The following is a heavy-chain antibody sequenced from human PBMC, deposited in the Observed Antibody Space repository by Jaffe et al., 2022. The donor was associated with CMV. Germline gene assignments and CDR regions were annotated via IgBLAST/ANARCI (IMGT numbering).Heavy chain of an antibody. CDR3: TTVDLYYDFWSGYYEDYYYYMDV. CDR1: GFTFSNAW. CDR2: IKSKTDGGTT. J-gene: IGHJ6*03. V-gene: IGHV3-15*01. Sequence: EVQLVESGGGLVKPGGSLRLSCAASGFTFSNAWMSWVRQAPGKGLEWVGRIKSKTDGGTTDYAAPVKGRFTISRDDSKNTLYLQMNSLKTEDTAVYYCTTVDLYYDFWSGYYEDYYYYMDVWGKGTTVTVSS. D-gene: IGHD3-3*01.